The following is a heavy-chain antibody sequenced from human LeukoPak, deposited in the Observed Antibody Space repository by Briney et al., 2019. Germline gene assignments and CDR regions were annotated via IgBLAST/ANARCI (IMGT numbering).Heavy chain of an antibody. D-gene: IGHD3-22*01. V-gene: IGHV3-48*02. J-gene: IGHJ4*02. Sequence: GGSLRLSCAASGFTFSSYSMNWVRQAPGKGLEWVSYISSSSSTIYYADSVKGRFTIFRDNAKNSLYLQMNSLRDEDTAVYYCARDETYYDSSGSIHKSFDYWGQGTLVTVSS. CDR3: ARDETYYDSSGSIHKSFDY. CDR1: GFTFSSYS. CDR2: ISSSSSTI.